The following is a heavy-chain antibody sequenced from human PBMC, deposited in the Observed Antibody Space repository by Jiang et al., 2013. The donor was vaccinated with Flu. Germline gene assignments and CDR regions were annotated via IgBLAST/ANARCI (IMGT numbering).Heavy chain of an antibody. Sequence: SSVKVSCKASGGTFSNFAINWVRQAPGQGLEWMGGIIPVFGTANYAQKFQGRVTITADESMSTAYMELSSLRSEGTAVYYCARGVDYDSIGYYFFYWGQGTLVTVSS. CDR1: GGTFSNFA. J-gene: IGHJ4*02. D-gene: IGHD3-22*01. CDR2: IIPVFGTA. CDR3: ARGVDYDSIGYYFFY. V-gene: IGHV1-69*01.